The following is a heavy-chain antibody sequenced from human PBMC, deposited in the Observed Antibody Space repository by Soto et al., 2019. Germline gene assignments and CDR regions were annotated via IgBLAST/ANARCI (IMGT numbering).Heavy chain of an antibody. CDR3: AKEGDFDSSGFLNQPNDY. D-gene: IGHD3-22*01. CDR2: ISGSGGST. Sequence: GGSLRLSCAASGFTFSSYAMSWVRQAPGKGLEWVSAISGSGGSTYYADSVKGRFTISRDNSKNTLYLQMNSLRAEDTAVYYCAKEGDFDSSGFLNQPNDYWGQGTLVTVSS. J-gene: IGHJ4*02. V-gene: IGHV3-23*01. CDR1: GFTFSSYA.